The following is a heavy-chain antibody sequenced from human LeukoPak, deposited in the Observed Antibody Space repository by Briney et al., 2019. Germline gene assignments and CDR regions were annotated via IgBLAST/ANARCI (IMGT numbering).Heavy chain of an antibody. CDR3: ATKQWLAPPPDS. D-gene: IGHD6-19*01. CDR1: GFTFSKYW. J-gene: IGHJ4*02. Sequence: GRSLRLSCAASGFTFSKYWMLWVRQAQGKGLESVSRINTDGTVTTYADSVKGRFTVSRDNADNTMFLQMNSVRDEDTAVYYCATKQWLAPPPDSWGQGTPVTVSS. V-gene: IGHV3-74*01. CDR2: INTDGTVT.